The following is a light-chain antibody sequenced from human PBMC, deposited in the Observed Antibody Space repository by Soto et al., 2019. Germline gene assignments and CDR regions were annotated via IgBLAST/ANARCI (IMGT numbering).Light chain of an antibody. CDR2: DVS. CDR1: RSVAGY. J-gene: IGKJ5*01. V-gene: IGKV3-11*01. Sequence: SPGERATLSCMASRSVAGYLAWYQQRPGQAPRLLMYDVSNRATGTPARFSGSGSGTDFNLTISRLEPEDFGIYYCQQRSSRNTFGQGTRLEIK. CDR3: QQRSSRNT.